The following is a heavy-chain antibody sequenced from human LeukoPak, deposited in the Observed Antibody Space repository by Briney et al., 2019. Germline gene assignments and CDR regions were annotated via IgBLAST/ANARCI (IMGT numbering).Heavy chain of an antibody. CDR1: GFTFSSYA. CDR3: ARDPSYFDWPIDY. CDR2: ISSSSTI. Sequence: PGGSLRLSCAASGFTFSSYAMSWVRQAPGKGLEWVSYISSSSTIYYADSVKGRFTISRDNAKNSLYLQMNSLRAEDTAVYYCARDPSYFDWPIDYWGQGTLVTVSS. D-gene: IGHD3-9*01. V-gene: IGHV3-48*01. J-gene: IGHJ4*02.